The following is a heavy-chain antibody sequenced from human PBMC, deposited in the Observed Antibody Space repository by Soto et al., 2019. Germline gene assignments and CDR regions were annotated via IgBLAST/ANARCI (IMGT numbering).Heavy chain of an antibody. J-gene: IGHJ4*02. Sequence: QVQLVQSGAEVKRPGSSVKVSCESSGDTFNSYVISWVRQAPGQGLEWMGGIIPIIGVTHYAQKFQGRVTISALSSAGTAYMELTNLGFEDTALYYCAIKSLGAKGADHWGQGTLVTVSS. CDR1: GDTFNSYV. V-gene: IGHV1-69*17. CDR3: AIKSLGAKGADH. D-gene: IGHD3-16*01. CDR2: IIPIIGVT.